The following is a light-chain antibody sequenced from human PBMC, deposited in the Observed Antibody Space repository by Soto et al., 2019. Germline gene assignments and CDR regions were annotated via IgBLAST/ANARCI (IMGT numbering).Light chain of an antibody. V-gene: IGLV2-11*01. J-gene: IGLJ2*01. CDR1: SSDVGGYNH. CDR3: CSYAGSYTLVV. Sequence: QSVLTQPRSVSGSPGQSVTVSCTGTSSDVGGYNHVSWYQQHPGKAPKLMIYDVRKRPSGVPDRFSGSKSGNTASLTISGLQAEDEADYYCCSYAGSYTLVVFGGGTKLTVL. CDR2: DVR.